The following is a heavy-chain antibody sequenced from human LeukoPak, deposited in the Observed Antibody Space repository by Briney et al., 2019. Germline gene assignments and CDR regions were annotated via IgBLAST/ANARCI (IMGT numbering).Heavy chain of an antibody. D-gene: IGHD6-13*01. J-gene: IGHJ6*02. Sequence: GGSLRLSCAASGFTFSSYAMYWVRQAPGKGLEWVAVISYDGSNKYYADSVKGRFTISRDNAKNTLYLQMNSLRAEDTAVYYCARGLVAAASYYYYGMDVWGQGTTVTVSS. CDR2: ISYDGSNK. CDR3: ARGLVAAASYYYYGMDV. CDR1: GFTFSSYA. V-gene: IGHV3-30-3*01.